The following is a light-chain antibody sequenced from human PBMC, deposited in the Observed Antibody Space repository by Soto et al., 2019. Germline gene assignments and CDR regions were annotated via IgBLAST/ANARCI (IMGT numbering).Light chain of an antibody. J-gene: IGKJ1*01. V-gene: IGKV1-6*01. CDR1: QAIRND. Sequence: AIQMTQSPSSLSASVGDRVTITCRASQAIRNDLGWYQQKPGKAPNLLIFGASNLQAGVPVRFSARGSGTNFTLTISNLQPEDFASYYCLQDYTYPWTFGQGTKVDI. CDR3: LQDYTYPWT. CDR2: GAS.